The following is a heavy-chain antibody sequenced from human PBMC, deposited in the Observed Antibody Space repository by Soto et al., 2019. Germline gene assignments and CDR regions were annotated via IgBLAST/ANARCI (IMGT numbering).Heavy chain of an antibody. CDR2: IYWDDAK. D-gene: IGHD3-10*01. CDR3: AHRQIGYYGYFDF. Sequence: QITLKESGLTLVKPTQTLTLTCSLSGFSISTSKVGVSWIRQPPGKALEWLALIYWDDAKRYRPSLKSRLTXTXDXRKNQVVLTMTNMDPVDTATYYCAHRQIGYYGYFDFWGQGMLVTVSS. CDR1: GFSISTSKVG. V-gene: IGHV2-5*02. J-gene: IGHJ4*02.